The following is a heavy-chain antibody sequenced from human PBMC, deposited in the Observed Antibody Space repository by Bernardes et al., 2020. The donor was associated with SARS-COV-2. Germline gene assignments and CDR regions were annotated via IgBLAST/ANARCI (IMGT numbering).Heavy chain of an antibody. CDR1: GYTFTSYR. V-gene: IGHV1-18*01. CDR2: NSAYNGNT. CDR3: ARGGTVLLWFGDPMDV. D-gene: IGHD3-10*01. J-gene: IGHJ6*02. Sequence: VDVSCEASGYTFTSYRCSWVRQAPGQGLEWMGWNSAYNGNTNYAQKLQGRVTMTTDTSTRTDYMELRSLRSDDTAVYYCARGGTVLLWFGDPMDVWGQGTTVTVSS.